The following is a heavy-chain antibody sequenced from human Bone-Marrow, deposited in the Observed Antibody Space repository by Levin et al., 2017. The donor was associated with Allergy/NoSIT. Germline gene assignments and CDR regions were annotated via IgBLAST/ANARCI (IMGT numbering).Heavy chain of an antibody. D-gene: IGHD2-2*01. CDR2: IWSDGINK. V-gene: IGHV3-33*01. J-gene: IGHJ6*03. Sequence: GESLKISCAASGFTFNNYGLQWVRQAPGKGLEWVAVIWSDGINKDYAESVKGRFTTSRDNSKNLLFLQMSSLRADDTAVYYCAREINAKGLSDYYLDVWGKGTTVTVSS. CDR1: GFTFNNYG. CDR3: AREINAKGLSDYYLDV.